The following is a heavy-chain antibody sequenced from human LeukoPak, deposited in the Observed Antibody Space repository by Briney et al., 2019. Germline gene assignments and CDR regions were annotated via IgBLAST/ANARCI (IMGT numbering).Heavy chain of an antibody. D-gene: IGHD3-10*01. CDR2: ISWNSDTI. J-gene: IGHJ4*02. CDR3: ARYQRLGELDIPYYFDY. Sequence: GRSLRLSCAASGFTFDDYAMHWVRQPPGKGLEWVSGISWNSDTIAYADSVKGRFTISRDNAKNSLYLQMNSLRAEDTAVYYCARYQRLGELDIPYYFDYWGQGTLVTVSS. CDR1: GFTFDDYA. V-gene: IGHV3-9*01.